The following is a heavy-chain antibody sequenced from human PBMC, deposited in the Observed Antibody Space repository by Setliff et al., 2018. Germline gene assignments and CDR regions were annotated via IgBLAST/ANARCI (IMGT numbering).Heavy chain of an antibody. V-gene: IGHV3-21*01. Sequence: GGSLRLSCAASGFTFSTYSMIWVRQAPGKGLEWVSSISPSSSHIYYADSAKGRFTISRDNAENSLHLQLNSLRAEDTAVYYCARSRGVTMATQYFDYWGQGTLVTVSS. J-gene: IGHJ4*02. CDR3: ARSRGVTMATQYFDY. D-gene: IGHD3-10*01. CDR1: GFTFSTYS. CDR2: ISPSSSHI.